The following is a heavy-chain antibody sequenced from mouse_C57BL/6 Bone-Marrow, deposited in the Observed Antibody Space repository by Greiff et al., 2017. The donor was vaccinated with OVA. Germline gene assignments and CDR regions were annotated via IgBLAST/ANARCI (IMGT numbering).Heavy chain of an antibody. J-gene: IGHJ2*01. CDR3: ARTAQAYYFDY. CDR2: IYPSDSET. V-gene: IGHV1-61*01. CDR1: GYTFTSYW. Sequence: QVQLQQPGAELVRPGSSVKLSCKASGYTFTSYWMDWVKQRPGQGLEWIGNIYPSDSETHYNQKFKDKATLTVDKSSSTAYMQLSSLTSEDSAVYDCARTAQAYYFDYWGQGTTLTVSS. D-gene: IGHD3-2*02.